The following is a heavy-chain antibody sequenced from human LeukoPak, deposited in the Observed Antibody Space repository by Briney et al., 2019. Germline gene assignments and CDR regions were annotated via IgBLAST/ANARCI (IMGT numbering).Heavy chain of an antibody. CDR1: GGSISSGGYS. CDR3: ARLPNLYYFDY. CDR2: IYHSGST. Sequence: ASQTLSLTCAVSGGSISSGGYSWSWIRQPPGKGLEWIGYIYHSGSTYYNPSLKSRVTISVDTSKNQFSLKLSSVTAADTAVFYCARLPNLYYFDYWGQGTLVTVSS. V-gene: IGHV4-30-2*03. D-gene: IGHD1-14*01. J-gene: IGHJ4*02.